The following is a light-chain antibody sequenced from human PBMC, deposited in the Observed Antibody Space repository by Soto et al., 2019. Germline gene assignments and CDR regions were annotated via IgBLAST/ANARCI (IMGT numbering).Light chain of an antibody. CDR2: EVS. Sequence: QSVLTQPPSASGSPGRSVTISCIGTSSDVGGYNYVSWYQQHPGKAPKLMIYEVSKRPSGVPDRFSGSKSGNTASLTVSGLQAVDEADYYCSSYAGSNNAYVFGTGTKVTVL. V-gene: IGLV2-8*01. CDR1: SSDVGGYNY. J-gene: IGLJ1*01. CDR3: SSYAGSNNAYV.